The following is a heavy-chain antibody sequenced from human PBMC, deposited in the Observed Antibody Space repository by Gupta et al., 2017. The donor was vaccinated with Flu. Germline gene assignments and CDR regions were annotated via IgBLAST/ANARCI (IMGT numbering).Heavy chain of an antibody. CDR3: ARGQDYNWFDP. V-gene: IGHV4-31*03. J-gene: IGHJ5*02. Sequence: QVHLQESRPGLVKPSQTLSLTCTVSGDSISSRGFYWSWIRQFPGKGLEWIGYSYYTGTTYYNPSLQSRVSILVHTSKNQFSLSLSAVTAADTAVYYCARGQDYNWFDPWGQGTLVTVSS. CDR2: SYYTGTT. CDR1: GDSISSRGFY.